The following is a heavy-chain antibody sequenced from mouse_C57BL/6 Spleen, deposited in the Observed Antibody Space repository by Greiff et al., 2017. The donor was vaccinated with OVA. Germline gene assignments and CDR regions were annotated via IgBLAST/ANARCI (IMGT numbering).Heavy chain of an antibody. J-gene: IGHJ3*01. CDR2: ISYDGSN. D-gene: IGHD2-1*01. V-gene: IGHV3-6*01. CDR1: GYSITSGYY. CDR3: AREERIYYGNYGFAY. Sequence: EVKLQESGPGLVKPSQSLSLTCSVTGYSITSGYYWNWIRQFPGNKLEWMGYISYDGSNNYNPSLKNRISITRDTSKNQFFLKLNSVTTEDTATYYCAREERIYYGNYGFAYWGQGTLVTVSA.